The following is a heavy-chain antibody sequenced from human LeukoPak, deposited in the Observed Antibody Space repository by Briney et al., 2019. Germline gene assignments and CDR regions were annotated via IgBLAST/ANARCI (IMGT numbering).Heavy chain of an antibody. CDR1: GYTFTGYY. CDR2: INPNSGGT. V-gene: IGHV1-2*02. D-gene: IGHD1-1*01. Sequence: GASVKVSCKASGYTFTGYYIHWVRQAPGQGLEWMGCINPNSGGTKYAQKFQGRVTMTRDTSISTAYMELNRLISDDTAVYYCARCRGWNDPYDAFDIWGQGTMVTVSS. J-gene: IGHJ3*02. CDR3: ARCRGWNDPYDAFDI.